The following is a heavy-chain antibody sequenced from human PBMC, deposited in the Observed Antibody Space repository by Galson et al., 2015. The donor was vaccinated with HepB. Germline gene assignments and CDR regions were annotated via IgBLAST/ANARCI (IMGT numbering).Heavy chain of an antibody. J-gene: IGHJ6*02. CDR3: ARASGDYELVSDYYGMDV. CDR2: ISSSSSTI. Sequence: SLRLSCAASGFTFSDYYMSWIRQAPGKGLEWVSYISSSSSTIYYADSVKGRFTISRDNAKNSLYLQMNSLRDEDTAVYYCARASGDYELVSDYYGMDVWGQGTTVTVSS. CDR1: GFTFSDYY. V-gene: IGHV3-11*04. D-gene: IGHD4-17*01.